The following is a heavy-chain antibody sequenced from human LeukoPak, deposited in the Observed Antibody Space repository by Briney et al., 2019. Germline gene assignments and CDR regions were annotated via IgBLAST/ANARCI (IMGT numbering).Heavy chain of an antibody. J-gene: IGHJ4*02. CDR2: IYYTGST. Sequence: SETLSLTCTVSGGSISSYYWSWIRQPPGKGLEWIGHIYYTGSTKYNASLKSRVTISVDTSKNQFSLKVSSVTAANTAVYYCARLRPSIGAAGTFDYWGQGTLVTVSS. V-gene: IGHV4-59*08. CDR3: ARLRPSIGAAGTFDY. CDR1: GGSISSYY. D-gene: IGHD6-13*01.